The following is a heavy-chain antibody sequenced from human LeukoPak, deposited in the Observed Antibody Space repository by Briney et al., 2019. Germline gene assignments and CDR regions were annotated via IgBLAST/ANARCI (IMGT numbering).Heavy chain of an antibody. Sequence: SETLSLTCTVSGVSISSSSYYWGWLRQPPGKGLEWSVSIYYSGSIYYNPSLKSRVTISVDTSKNQFSLKLSSVTAADTAVYYCARRPITMVRGVIPLLDYWGQGTLVTVSS. CDR2: IYYSGSI. CDR3: ARRPITMVRGVIPLLDY. D-gene: IGHD3-10*01. J-gene: IGHJ4*02. CDR1: GVSISSSSYY. V-gene: IGHV4-39*07.